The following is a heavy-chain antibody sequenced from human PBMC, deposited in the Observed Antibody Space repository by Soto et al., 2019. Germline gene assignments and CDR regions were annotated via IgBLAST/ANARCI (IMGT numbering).Heavy chain of an antibody. V-gene: IGHV4-59*01. D-gene: IGHD6-19*01. Sequence: SETLSLTCTVSGGSISSYYWSWIRQPPGKGLEWIGYIYYSGSTNYNPSLKSRVTISVDTSKNQFSLKMNSVTAADTAVYFCARVLSSSGWFVDYWGQGTLVTVSS. J-gene: IGHJ4*02. CDR2: IYYSGST. CDR3: ARVLSSSGWFVDY. CDR1: GGSISSYY.